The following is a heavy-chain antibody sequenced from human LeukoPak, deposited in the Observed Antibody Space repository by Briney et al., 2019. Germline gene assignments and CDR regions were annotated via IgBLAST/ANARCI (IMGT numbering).Heavy chain of an antibody. Sequence: GGSLRLSCAASGFTFISYSMTWVRQAPGKGLEWVSSISSRSSYLYYADSLKSRFTISRDYAKNLLYLQMNSLSAEDTAVYYCARNIEGYKLYNFDSWGQGTPVTVSS. CDR1: GFTFISYS. CDR3: ARNIEGYKLYNFDS. J-gene: IGHJ4*02. CDR2: ISSRSSYL. V-gene: IGHV3-21*01. D-gene: IGHD5-24*01.